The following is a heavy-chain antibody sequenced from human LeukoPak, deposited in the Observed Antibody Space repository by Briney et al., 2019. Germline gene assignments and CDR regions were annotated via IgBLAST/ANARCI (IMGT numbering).Heavy chain of an antibody. D-gene: IGHD1-14*01. J-gene: IGHJ6*03. V-gene: IGHV3-23*01. CDR2: ISGSGGTT. CDR1: GFTFSCYA. CDR3: AKNRGALNYMDV. Sequence: PGGSLRLSCAASGFTFSCYAMSWVRQAPGKGLVWVSGISGSGGTTYYADSVKGRFTISRDNSKNTLYLQMNSLRAEDTAVYYCAKNRGALNYMDVWGKGTTVTVSS.